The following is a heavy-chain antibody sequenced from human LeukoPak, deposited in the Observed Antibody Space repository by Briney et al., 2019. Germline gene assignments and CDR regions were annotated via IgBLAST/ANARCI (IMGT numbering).Heavy chain of an antibody. J-gene: IGHJ4*02. CDR2: ISSSSSYI. CDR1: GFTFSSYS. CDR3: AREGVAAAGALDY. V-gene: IGHV3-21*01. D-gene: IGHD6-13*01. Sequence: PGGSLRLSCAASGFTFSSYSTNWVRQAPGKGLEWVSSISSSSSYIYYADSVKGRFTISRDNAKNSLYLQMNSLRAEDTAVYYCAREGVAAAGALDYWGQGTLVTVSS.